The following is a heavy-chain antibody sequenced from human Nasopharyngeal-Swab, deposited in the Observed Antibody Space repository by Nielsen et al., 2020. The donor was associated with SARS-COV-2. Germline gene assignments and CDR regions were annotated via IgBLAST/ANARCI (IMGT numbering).Heavy chain of an antibody. CDR3: AKDQESRLRWEPAGMDV. Sequence: GRSLRLSCAPSGFTFSSHAMSWVRQAPGKGLEWVSAIRGSGGSTYYADSVKGRFTISRDNSKNTLYLQMNSLRSEDTAVYYCAKDQESRLRWEPAGMDVWGQGTTVTVSS. V-gene: IGHV3-23*01. J-gene: IGHJ6*02. CDR2: IRGSGGST. CDR1: GFTFSSHA. D-gene: IGHD1-26*01.